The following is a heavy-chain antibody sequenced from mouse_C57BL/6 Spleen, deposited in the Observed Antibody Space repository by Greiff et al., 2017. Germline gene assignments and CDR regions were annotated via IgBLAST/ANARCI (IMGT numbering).Heavy chain of an antibody. D-gene: IGHD1-1*01. CDR1: GFTINDYY. J-gene: IGHJ4*01. Sequence: VQLQQSGAELVRPGASVKLSCTASGFTINDYYMHWVKQRPEQGLEWIGRIDPEDGDTEYAPKFQGKATLTADTSSNTAYLQLSSLTSADAAVYSCTTCSSCNYAMDYWGQGTSVTVSS. CDR3: TTCSSCNYAMDY. V-gene: IGHV14-1*01. CDR2: IDPEDGDT.